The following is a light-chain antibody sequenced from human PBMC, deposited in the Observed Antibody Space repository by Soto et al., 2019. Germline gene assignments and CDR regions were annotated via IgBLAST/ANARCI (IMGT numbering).Light chain of an antibody. CDR3: TSYVGSSIWV. CDR2: EVS. CDR1: SSDVGAYKY. J-gene: IGLJ3*02. V-gene: IGLV2-8*01. Sequence: QSVLTQPPSASGSPGQSVTISCTGTSSDVGAYKYVSWYQQYPGKAPKLMIYEVSKRPSGVPDRVSGSKSVNTASLTVSGILAEYEADYYCTSYVGSSIWVFGGGTQLTVL.